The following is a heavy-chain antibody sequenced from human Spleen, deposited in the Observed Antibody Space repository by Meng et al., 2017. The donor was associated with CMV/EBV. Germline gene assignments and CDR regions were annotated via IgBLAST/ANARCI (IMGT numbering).Heavy chain of an antibody. CDR3: ARDGKYCTNGVCYKPQTSFDY. D-gene: IGHD2-8*01. Sequence: SVKVSCKASGGTFSSYAISWVRQAPGQGLEWMGGIIPILGIASYAQKFQGRVTITADKSTSTAYMELSSLRSEDTAVYYCARDGKYCTNGVCYKPQTSFDYWGQGTLVTVSS. CDR1: GGTFSSYA. CDR2: IIPILGIA. V-gene: IGHV1-69*10. J-gene: IGHJ4*02.